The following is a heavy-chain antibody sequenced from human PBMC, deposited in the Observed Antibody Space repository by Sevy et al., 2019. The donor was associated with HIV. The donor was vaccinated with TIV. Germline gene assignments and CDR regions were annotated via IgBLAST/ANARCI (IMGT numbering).Heavy chain of an antibody. D-gene: IGHD4-17*01. CDR2: ISAHNANT. CDR3: ARDRRFPTVVTSDAFDG. Sequence: ASVKVSCRASGFTFTSYGFSWVRQAPGQGLEWMGWISAHNANTNYPQKFLNRVTMTTDTSTNTAYMEFRSLRFDDTAMYYCARDRRFPTVVTSDAFDGWGQGTLVTVSS. J-gene: IGHJ3*01. CDR1: GFTFTSYG. V-gene: IGHV1-18*01.